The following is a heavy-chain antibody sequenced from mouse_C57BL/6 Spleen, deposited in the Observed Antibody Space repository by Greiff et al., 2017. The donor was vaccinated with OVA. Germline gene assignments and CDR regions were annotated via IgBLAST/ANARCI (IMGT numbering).Heavy chain of an antibody. D-gene: IGHD1-1*01. J-gene: IGHJ2*01. V-gene: IGHV1-82*01. CDR1: GYAFSSSW. CDR3: ARGFTTVVANFDY. Sequence: QVQLQQSGPELVKPGASVKISCKASGYAFSSSWMNWVKQRPGKGLEWIGRIYPGDGDTNYNGKFKGKATLTADKSSSTAYMQLSSLTSEDSAVYFCARGFTTVVANFDYWGQGTTLTVSS. CDR2: IYPGDGDT.